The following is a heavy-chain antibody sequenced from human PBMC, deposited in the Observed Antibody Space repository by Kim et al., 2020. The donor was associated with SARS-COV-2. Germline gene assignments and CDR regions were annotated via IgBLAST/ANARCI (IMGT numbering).Heavy chain of an antibody. D-gene: IGHD3-10*01. CDR3: ARHTYYYGSVSYYSPFDP. CDR2: IYPGDSDT. V-gene: IGHV5-51*01. Sequence: GESLKISCKGSGYSFTSYWIGWVRQMPGKGLEWMGIIYPGDSDTRYSPSFQGQVTISADKSISTAYLRWSSLKASDTAMYYCARHTYYYGSVSYYSPFDPWGQETLVTVSS. CDR1: GYSFTSYW. J-gene: IGHJ5*02.